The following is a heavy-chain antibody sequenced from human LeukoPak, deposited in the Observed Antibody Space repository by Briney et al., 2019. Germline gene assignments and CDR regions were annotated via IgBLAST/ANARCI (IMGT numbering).Heavy chain of an antibody. J-gene: IGHJ4*02. CDR2: ITNTGRST. D-gene: IGHD6-25*01. Sequence: PGGSLRPSCEASGFSLSSYFMSWIRQAPGKGLEWVSYITNTGRSTNYADAVKGRFTISRDNAKQSVYLEMTDLRAEDTAVYYCAREASGNYHVFDSWGQGTLVTVSS. CDR1: GFSLSSYF. CDR3: AREASGNYHVFDS. V-gene: IGHV3-11*04.